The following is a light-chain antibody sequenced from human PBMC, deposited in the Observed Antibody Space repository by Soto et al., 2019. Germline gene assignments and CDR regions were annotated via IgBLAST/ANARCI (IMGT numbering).Light chain of an antibody. CDR2: GAS. V-gene: IGKV3-20*01. J-gene: IGKJ2*01. CDR3: QQYGSSPPYT. Sequence: EIVLTQSPGTLSLSPGERATLSCRASQRVSSSYLAWYQQKPGQAPRLLIYGASSRATGIPDRFSGSGSGTDFTLAISRLEPEDFAAYYCQQYGSSPPYTFGQGTKLEIK. CDR1: QRVSSSY.